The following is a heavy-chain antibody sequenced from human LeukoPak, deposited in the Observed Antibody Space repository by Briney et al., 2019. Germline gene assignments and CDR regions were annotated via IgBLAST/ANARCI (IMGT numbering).Heavy chain of an antibody. V-gene: IGHV4-4*07. D-gene: IGHD3-10*01. J-gene: IGHJ6*02. CDR3: ARGPSVSVVYYYYYGMDV. CDR2: TYTSGST. Sequence: SETLSLTCTVSGGSISSYYWSWIRQPAGRGLEWIGRTYTSGSTNYNPSLKSRVTMSVDTSKIKFSLKLSSVTAADTAVYYCARGPSVSVVYYYYYGMDVWGQGATVTVSS. CDR1: GGSISSYY.